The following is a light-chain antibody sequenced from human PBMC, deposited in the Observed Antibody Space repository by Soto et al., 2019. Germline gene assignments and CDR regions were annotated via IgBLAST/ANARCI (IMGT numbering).Light chain of an antibody. V-gene: IGLV1-44*01. Sequence: QSVLTQAPSASGTPGQMVTISCSGSSSNIGRSSVNWYQHLPGTAPKLLIYSNDRRPSGVPERFSGSKSGTSASLAISGLQSEDEADYYCSAWDESLNGLYVFGTGTKVTVL. CDR1: SSNIGRSS. CDR3: SAWDESLNGLYV. J-gene: IGLJ1*01. CDR2: SND.